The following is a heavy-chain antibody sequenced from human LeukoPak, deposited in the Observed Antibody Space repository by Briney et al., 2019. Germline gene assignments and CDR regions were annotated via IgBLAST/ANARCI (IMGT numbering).Heavy chain of an antibody. J-gene: IGHJ4*02. V-gene: IGHV4-59*01. D-gene: IGHD1-26*01. CDR2: IYYSGST. Sequence: PSETLSLTCTVSGGSISSYYWSWIRQPPGKGLEWIGYIYYSGSTNYNPSLKSRVTISVDTSKNQFSLKLSSVTAADTAVYYCARVMGQWELPYWGQGTLVTVSS. CDR1: GGSISSYY. CDR3: ARVMGQWELPY.